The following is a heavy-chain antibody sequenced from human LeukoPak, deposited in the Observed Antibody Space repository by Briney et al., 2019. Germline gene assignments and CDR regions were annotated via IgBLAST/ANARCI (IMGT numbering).Heavy chain of an antibody. CDR1: GFTFNDYA. Sequence: SGGSLRLSCAASGFTFNDYAMHWVRQAPGKGLEWVSLISGDGGETYYADSVKGRFTISRDNNKNSLYLQMNSLRTEDTASYYCAKARVGSKWDGLDYWGQGTLVTVSS. J-gene: IGHJ4*02. CDR2: ISGDGGET. CDR3: AKARVGSKWDGLDY. D-gene: IGHD1-26*01. V-gene: IGHV3-43*02.